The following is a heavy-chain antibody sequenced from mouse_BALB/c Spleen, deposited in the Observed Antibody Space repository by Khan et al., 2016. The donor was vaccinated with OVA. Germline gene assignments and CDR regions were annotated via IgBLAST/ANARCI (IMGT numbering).Heavy chain of an antibody. CDR3: ARLGNS. CDR1: EFTFSSYG. CDR2: PTIGGSYT. V-gene: IGHV5-6*01. D-gene: IGHD2-1*01. J-gene: IGHJ3*01. Sequence: EVELVESGGDLVKPGGSLKLSCAASEFTFSSYGMSWVRQIPDKRREWFATPTIGGSYTYYPDRVKGRFTISRENAKNTLYLQMTSLKSEDTAMYYCARLGNSWGQGTLVTVSA.